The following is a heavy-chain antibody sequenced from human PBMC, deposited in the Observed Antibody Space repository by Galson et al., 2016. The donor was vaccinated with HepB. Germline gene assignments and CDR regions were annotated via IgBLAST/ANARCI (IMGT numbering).Heavy chain of an antibody. CDR3: ARKVLHHFDSSGYFPGPLDM. V-gene: IGHV3-23*01. D-gene: IGHD3-22*01. CDR1: GFPYSSHA. Sequence: SLRLSCAASGFPYSSHAMTWVRQAPGKGLEWISAITSTGAKTFYADSVKGRFSLSRDNSKSTLSLQMHNLRAEDTALYYCARKVLHHFDSSGYFPGPLDMWGQGTLVTVSS. J-gene: IGHJ3*02. CDR2: ITSTGAKT.